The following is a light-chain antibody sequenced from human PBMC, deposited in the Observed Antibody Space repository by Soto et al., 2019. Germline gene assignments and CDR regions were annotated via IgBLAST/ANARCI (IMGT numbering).Light chain of an antibody. CDR1: QSVSSSY. CDR2: GAS. Sequence: EIVLTQSPGTLSLSPGERATLSCRASQSVSSSYLAWYQQKPGQAPRLLIYGASSRATGIQDRFSGSGSGTDFTLTIRSLQPEDFATHYCKQLNSYPITFGQGTRLEIK. V-gene: IGKV3-20*01. CDR3: KQLNSYPIT. J-gene: IGKJ5*01.